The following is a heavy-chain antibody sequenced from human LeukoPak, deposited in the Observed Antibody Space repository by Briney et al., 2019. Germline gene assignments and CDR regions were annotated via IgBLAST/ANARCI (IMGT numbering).Heavy chain of an antibody. V-gene: IGHV3-73*01. CDR3: TTKGMDIVVVPAASPAWNMDV. Sequence: GGSLRLSCAASGFTFSGSAMHWVRQASGKGLEWVGRIRSKANSYATAYAASVKGRFTISRDDSKNTAYLQMNSLKTEDTAVYYCTTKGMDIVVVPAASPAWNMDVWGKGTTVTVSS. CDR1: GFTFSGSA. J-gene: IGHJ6*03. D-gene: IGHD2-2*03. CDR2: IRSKANSYAT.